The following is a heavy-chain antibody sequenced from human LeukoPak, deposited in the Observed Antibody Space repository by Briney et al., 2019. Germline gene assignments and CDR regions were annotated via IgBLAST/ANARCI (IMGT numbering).Heavy chain of an antibody. Sequence: GGSLRLSCAASGFTFSSYAMHWVRQAPGKGLEWVAVISYDGSNKYYADSVKGRFTISRDNSKNTLYLQMNSLRAEDTAVYYCARDKDAFDIWGQGTMVTVSS. CDR3: ARDKDAFDI. CDR2: ISYDGSNK. V-gene: IGHV3-30-3*01. J-gene: IGHJ3*02. CDR1: GFTFSSYA.